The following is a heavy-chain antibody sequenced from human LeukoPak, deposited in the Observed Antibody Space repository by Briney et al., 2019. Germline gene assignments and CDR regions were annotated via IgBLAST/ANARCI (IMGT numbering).Heavy chain of an antibody. CDR2: IYYSGST. V-gene: IGHV4-59*01. CDR1: RGSISSYY. CDR3: SCDDYGDYGFYYYYMDV. D-gene: IGHD4-17*01. Sequence: SETLSLTCTVSRGSISSYYWSWIRQPPGKGLEWIGYIYYSGSTNYNPSLKSRVTISVDTSKNQFSLKLSSVTVGDAAVYYYSCDDYGDYGFYYYYMDVWGKVTTVTFSS. J-gene: IGHJ6*03.